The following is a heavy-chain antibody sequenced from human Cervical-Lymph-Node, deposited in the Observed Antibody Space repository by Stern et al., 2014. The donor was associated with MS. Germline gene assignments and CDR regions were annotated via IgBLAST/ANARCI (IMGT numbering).Heavy chain of an antibody. J-gene: IGHJ4*02. CDR1: GYSFTSYW. Sequence: VQLVESGAEVKKPGESLKISCKGSGYSFTSYWIGWVRQMPGKGLEWMGILYPGDFDTRYSPSFQGQVTISADKSISTAYLQWSSLKASDTAMYYCARGYSNYNKVFDYWGQGTLVTVSS. V-gene: IGHV5-51*01. CDR3: ARGYSNYNKVFDY. D-gene: IGHD4-11*01. CDR2: LYPGDFDT.